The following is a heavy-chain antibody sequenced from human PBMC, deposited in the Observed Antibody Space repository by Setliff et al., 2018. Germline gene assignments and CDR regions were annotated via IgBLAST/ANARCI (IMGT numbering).Heavy chain of an antibody. J-gene: IGHJ4*02. V-gene: IGHV1-46*01. D-gene: IGHD3-22*01. CDR1: GYTFTSHY. Sequence: ASVKVSCKASGYTFTSHYMHWVRQAPGLGLEWMGTINPSSGRTSYAQKFQGRVTMTRDTSTSTVYMDMSSLRSKDTAVYYCARGNYYDSSGYSVDYWGQGTLVTVSS. CDR3: ARGNYYDSSGYSVDY. CDR2: INPSSGRT.